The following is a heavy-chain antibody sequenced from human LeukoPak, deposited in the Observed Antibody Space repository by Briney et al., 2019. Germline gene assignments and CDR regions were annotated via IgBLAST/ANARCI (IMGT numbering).Heavy chain of an antibody. CDR3: ARGGISRPYYFDS. Sequence: GGSLRLSCAASGFTFNTYMNWVRQAPGKGLEWVSYVSSSSSSIIYYADSVKGRFTISRDSAKNSLYLQMNGLRAEDTAVYFCARGGISRPYYFDSWGQGTLVTVSS. CDR1: GFTFNTY. J-gene: IGHJ4*02. CDR2: VSSSSSSII. V-gene: IGHV3-48*01.